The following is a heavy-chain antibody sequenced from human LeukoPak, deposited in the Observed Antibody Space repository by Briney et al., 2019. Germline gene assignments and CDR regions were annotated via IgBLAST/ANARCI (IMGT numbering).Heavy chain of an antibody. CDR1: GGSISSGAYS. D-gene: IGHD3-10*01. CDR3: ARNGYYGSGSYYTNFDY. J-gene: IGHJ4*02. Sequence: SQTLSLTCTVSGGSISSGAYSWSWIRQHPGKGLEWIGYIYYSGSTYYNPSLKSRVTISVDTSKNQFSLKLSSVTAADTAVYYCARNGYYGSGSYYTNFDYWGQGTLVTVSS. V-gene: IGHV4-31*03. CDR2: IYYSGST.